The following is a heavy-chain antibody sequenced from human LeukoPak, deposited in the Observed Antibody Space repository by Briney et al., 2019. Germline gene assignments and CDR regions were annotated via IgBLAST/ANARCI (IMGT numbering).Heavy chain of an antibody. Sequence: GGSLRLSCAASGFTFSSYAMSWVRQAPGKGLEWVSAISGSGGSTYYADFVKGRFTISRDNSKNTLYLQMNSLRAEDTAVYYCANSEGYSSAYYYYGMDVWGQGTTVTVSS. D-gene: IGHD5-18*01. V-gene: IGHV3-23*01. CDR1: GFTFSSYA. CDR2: ISGSGGST. J-gene: IGHJ6*02. CDR3: ANSEGYSSAYYYYGMDV.